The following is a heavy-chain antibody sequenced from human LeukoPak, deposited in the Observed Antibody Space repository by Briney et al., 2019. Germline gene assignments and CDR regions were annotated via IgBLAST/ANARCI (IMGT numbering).Heavy chain of an antibody. V-gene: IGHV4-59*01. Sequence: KPSETLSLTCNVSGDSIRTYYWSWIRQPPGKGLEWIGYIYYSGSSNYNPSLKSRVTMSVDTSKNQFSLKLTSVTAADTAVYYCASLRSGRYYFDYWGPGTLVTVSS. CDR2: IYYSGSS. D-gene: IGHD3-9*01. CDR3: ASLRSGRYYFDY. J-gene: IGHJ4*02. CDR1: GDSIRTYY.